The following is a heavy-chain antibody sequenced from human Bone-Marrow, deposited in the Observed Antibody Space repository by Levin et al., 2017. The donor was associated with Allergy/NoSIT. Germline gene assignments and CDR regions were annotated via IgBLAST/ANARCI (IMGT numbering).Heavy chain of an antibody. Sequence: SGGSLRLSCAASGFTFSSYAMHWVRQAPGKGLEYVSAISSNGGSTYYTNSVKGRFTISRDNSKNTLYLQMGSLRAEDMAVYYCARDAKRWLQLGGDNWFDPWGQGTLVTVSS. CDR3: ARDAKRWLQLGGDNWFDP. D-gene: IGHD5-24*01. CDR2: ISSNGGST. V-gene: IGHV3-64*01. J-gene: IGHJ5*02. CDR1: GFTFSSYA.